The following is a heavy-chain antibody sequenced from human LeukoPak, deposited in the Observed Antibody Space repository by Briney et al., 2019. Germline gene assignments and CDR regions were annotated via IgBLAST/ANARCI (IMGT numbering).Heavy chain of an antibody. D-gene: IGHD3-3*01. V-gene: IGHV4-59*01. Sequence: PSETLSLTCTVSGGSISSYYWSWIRQPPGEGLEWIGYIYFSGNTNYNPSLKSRVTISVDTSKNQFSLKLTSVTAADTAVYYCARVGVPGSFDYWGQGTLVTVSS. CDR1: GGSISSYY. CDR3: ARVGVPGSFDY. J-gene: IGHJ4*02. CDR2: IYFSGNT.